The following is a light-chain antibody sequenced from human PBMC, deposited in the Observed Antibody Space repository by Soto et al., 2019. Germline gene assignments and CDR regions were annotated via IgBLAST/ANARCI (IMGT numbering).Light chain of an antibody. Sequence: EVXLTQSPDILSVSPGETATLSCRASQSVRSNLAWYQQKPGQAPRLLIYGASTRATGIPARFSGSGSGREFTLTISSLQSEDFGLYYCQQYNIWPPLTFGGGTKVEIK. CDR3: QQYNIWPPLT. CDR1: QSVRSN. V-gene: IGKV3-15*01. J-gene: IGKJ4*01. CDR2: GAS.